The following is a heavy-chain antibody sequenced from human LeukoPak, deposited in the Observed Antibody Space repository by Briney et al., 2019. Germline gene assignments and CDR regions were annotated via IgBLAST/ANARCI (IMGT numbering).Heavy chain of an antibody. CDR3: ARGRGITMVRGVMRRYYYYYMDV. CDR1: GGSFSGYY. D-gene: IGHD3-10*01. Sequence: SETLSLTCAVYGGSFSGYYWGWIRQPPGKGLEWIGEINHSGSTNYNPSLKSRVTISVDTSKNQFSLKLSSVTAADTAVYYCARGRGITMVRGVMRRYYYYYMDVWGKGTTVTVSS. V-gene: IGHV4-34*01. CDR2: INHSGST. J-gene: IGHJ6*03.